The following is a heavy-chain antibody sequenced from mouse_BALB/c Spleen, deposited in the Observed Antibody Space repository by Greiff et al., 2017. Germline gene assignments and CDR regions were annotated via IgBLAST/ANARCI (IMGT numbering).Heavy chain of an antibody. CDR1: GYTFTSYW. V-gene: IGHV1S81*02. Sequence: QVHVKQPGAELVKPGASVKLSCKASGYTFTSYWMHWVKQRPGQGLEWIGEINPSNGRTNYNEKFKSKATLTVDKSSSTAYMQLSSLTSEDSAVYYCAAGFDYWGQGTTLTVAS. CDR2: INPSNGRT. J-gene: IGHJ2*01. D-gene: IGHD4-1*01. CDR3: AAGFDY.